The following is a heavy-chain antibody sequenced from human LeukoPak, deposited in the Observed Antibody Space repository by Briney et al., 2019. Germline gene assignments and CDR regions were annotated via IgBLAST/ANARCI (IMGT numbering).Heavy chain of an antibody. Sequence: SETLSLTCTVSGYSISSGYYWGWIRQPPGKGLEWIGYIYYSGSTNYNPSLKSRVTISVDTSKNQFSLKLSSVTAADTAVYYCARSRGVRHAFDIWGQGTMVTVSS. D-gene: IGHD3-10*01. CDR1: GYSISSGYY. CDR2: IYYSGST. CDR3: ARSRGVRHAFDI. V-gene: IGHV4-38-2*02. J-gene: IGHJ3*02.